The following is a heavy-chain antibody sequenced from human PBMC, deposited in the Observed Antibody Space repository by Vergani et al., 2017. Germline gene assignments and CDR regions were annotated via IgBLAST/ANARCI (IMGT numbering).Heavy chain of an antibody. Sequence: QVKLQESGPGLVKPSETLSLTCTVSGASVNSYYWSWIRQPPGKGLEWMGYVSFRGDTLYDPSVKGRITISLHTSSNQFYLYLTSVTAADTAVYYCARSRIYYGAGSPDYWGQGTLVTVSS. CDR2: VSFRGDT. V-gene: IGHV4-59*02. CDR3: ARSRIYYGAGSPDY. CDR1: GASVNSYY. D-gene: IGHD3-10*01. J-gene: IGHJ4*02.